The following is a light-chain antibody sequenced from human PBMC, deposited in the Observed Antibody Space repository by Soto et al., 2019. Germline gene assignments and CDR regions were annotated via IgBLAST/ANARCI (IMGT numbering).Light chain of an antibody. Sequence: QTVVTQEPSLTVSPGGTGTLTCASSTGAVISGYYPNWFQQKPGQAPRALIYNTNNKHSWTPARFSGSLLGGNAALTLSGVQPEDEADYYCLIYSGGVVVFGGGTKLTVL. V-gene: IGLV7-43*01. CDR3: LIYSGGVVV. CDR1: TGAVISGYY. CDR2: NTN. J-gene: IGLJ2*01.